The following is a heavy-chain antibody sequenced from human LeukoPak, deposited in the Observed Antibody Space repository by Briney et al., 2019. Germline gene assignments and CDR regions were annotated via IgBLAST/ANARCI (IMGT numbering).Heavy chain of an antibody. CDR2: INHSGST. CDR1: GGSFSGYY. J-gene: IGHJ4*02. D-gene: IGHD4-23*01. CDR3: ARDDYGGNKPPDY. Sequence: PSETLSLTCAVYGGSFSGYYWSWIRQPPGKGLEWIGEINHSGSTNYNPSLKSRVTTSVDTSKNQFSLKLSSVTAADTAVYYCARDDYGGNKPPDYWGQGTLVTVSS. V-gene: IGHV4-34*01.